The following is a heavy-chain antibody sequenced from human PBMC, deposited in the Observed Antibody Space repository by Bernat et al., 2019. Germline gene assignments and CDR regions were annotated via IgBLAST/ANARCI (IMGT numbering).Heavy chain of an antibody. J-gene: IGHJ4*02. D-gene: IGHD6-19*01. CDR1: GFSVSSNY. V-gene: IGHV3-53*05. CDR2: IYSGGGT. CDR3: ARIPFRVAVVGTYHFDY. Sequence: EVQLVETGGGLIQPGGSLRLSCAASGFSVSSNYMSWVRQAPGKGLEWVSVIYSGGGTYYADSVKGRFTISRDNSKNTVSLQMNSLRAEDTAVYYCARIPFRVAVVGTYHFDYWGQGTLVTVSS.